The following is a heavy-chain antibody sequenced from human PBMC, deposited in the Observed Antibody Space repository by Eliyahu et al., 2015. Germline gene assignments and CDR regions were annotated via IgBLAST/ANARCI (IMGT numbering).Heavy chain of an antibody. J-gene: IGHJ3*01. CDR2: IRNKVNGHTT. D-gene: IGHD3-10*01. Sequence: EVQLVESGGGLVQPGGSLRLSCAASGFPFXAPYMEWVRQAPGKGLEWVGRIRNKVNGHTTEYATSVKGRFTISRDDSQNSVYLQMNSLKPEDAAVYYCARSDTGRGIYFVDVWGPGTMVTVSS. V-gene: IGHV3-72*01. CDR3: ARSDTGRGIYFVDV. CDR1: GFPFXAPY.